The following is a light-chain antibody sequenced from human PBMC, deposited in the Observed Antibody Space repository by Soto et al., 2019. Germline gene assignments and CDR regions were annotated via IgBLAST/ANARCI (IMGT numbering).Light chain of an antibody. Sequence: QSALTQPASVSGSPGQSITISCTGTSSDVGGYNYVSWYQQHPGKAPKLMIYEVSNRPSGVSNRFSGSKSGNTASPTISGLQAEDEADYYCSSYTITSTLVFGGGTKLTVL. CDR1: SSDVGGYNY. CDR3: SSYTITSTLV. V-gene: IGLV2-14*01. CDR2: EVS. J-gene: IGLJ3*02.